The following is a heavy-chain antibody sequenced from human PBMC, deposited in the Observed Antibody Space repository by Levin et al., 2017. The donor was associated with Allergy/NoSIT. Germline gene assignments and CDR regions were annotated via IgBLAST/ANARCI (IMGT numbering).Heavy chain of an antibody. CDR1: GFTFRDHY. CDR3: ARVGSGSYTYYSYGMDV. V-gene: IGHV3-11*01. CDR2: ISGSDNTI. D-gene: IGHD1-26*01. J-gene: IGHJ6*02. Sequence: GGSLRLSCAASGFTFRDHYMSWIRQAPGKGLEWVSYISGSDNTIYYAGSVKGRFTISRDNAKNSLYLQMNSLRVDDTAVYYCARVGSGSYTYYSYGMDVWGQGTTVTVSS.